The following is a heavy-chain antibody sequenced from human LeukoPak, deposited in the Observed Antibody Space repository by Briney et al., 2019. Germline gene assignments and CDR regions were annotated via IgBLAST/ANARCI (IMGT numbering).Heavy chain of an antibody. Sequence: SETLSLTCTVSGGSISSGSYYWSWMRQPAGKGLEWIGRIYTSGSTNYNPSLKSGVTISVDTSKNQFSLKLSSVTAADTAVYYCTSGNYYDDAFDIWGQGTMVTVSS. D-gene: IGHD1-26*01. CDR3: TSGNYYDDAFDI. CDR2: IYTSGST. V-gene: IGHV4-61*02. CDR1: GGSISSGSYY. J-gene: IGHJ3*02.